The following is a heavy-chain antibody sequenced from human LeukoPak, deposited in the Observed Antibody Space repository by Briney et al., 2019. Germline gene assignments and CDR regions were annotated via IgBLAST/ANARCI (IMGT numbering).Heavy chain of an antibody. CDR2: VSGNNDIT. CDR1: GYTFTNYG. D-gene: IGHD1-1*01. Sequence: ASVKVSCKASGYTFTNYGISWVRQAPGQGLEWMGWVSGNNDITNYAQKFQGRVTITADKSTSTAYMELSSLRSEDTAVYYCARVKETTPSRTIYDWGQGTLVTVSS. CDR3: ARVKETTPSRTIYD. J-gene: IGHJ4*02. V-gene: IGHV1-18*01.